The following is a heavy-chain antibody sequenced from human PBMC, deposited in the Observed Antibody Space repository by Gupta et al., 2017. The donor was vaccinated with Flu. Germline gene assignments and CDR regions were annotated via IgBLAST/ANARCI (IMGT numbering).Heavy chain of an antibody. Sequence: GLEWVSAISGSGGSTYYADSVKGRFTISRDNSKNTLYLQMNSLRAEDTAVYYCAKVGGADVDTAMVTTDFDYWGQGTLVTVSS. J-gene: IGHJ4*02. V-gene: IGHV3-23*01. CDR2: ISGSGGST. D-gene: IGHD5-18*01. CDR3: AKVGGADVDTAMVTTDFDY.